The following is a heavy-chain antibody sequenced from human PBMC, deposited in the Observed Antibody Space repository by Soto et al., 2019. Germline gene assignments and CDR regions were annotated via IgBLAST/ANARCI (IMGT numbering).Heavy chain of an antibody. V-gene: IGHV4-34*01. Sequence: KPSETLSLTCAVYGGSFSGYYWSWIRQPPGKGLEWIGEINHSGSTNYNPSLKSRVTISVDTSKNQFSLKLSSVTAADTAVYYCARERRYHLFDYWGQGTLVTVSS. CDR2: INHSGST. CDR3: ARERRYHLFDY. CDR1: GGSFSGYY. D-gene: IGHD1-26*01. J-gene: IGHJ4*02.